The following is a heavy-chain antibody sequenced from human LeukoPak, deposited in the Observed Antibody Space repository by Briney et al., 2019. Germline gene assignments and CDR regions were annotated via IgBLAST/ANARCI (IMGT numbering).Heavy chain of an antibody. D-gene: IGHD6-19*01. J-gene: IGHJ6*03. CDR2: INPNSGGT. CDR1: GYTFNGYY. Sequence: ASVKVSCKASGYTFNGYYMHWVRQAPGQGLEWMGWINPNSGGTNYAQKFQGRVTMTRDTSISTAYMELSRLRSDDTAVYYCARGVAGSYYYYYMDVWGKGTTVTISS. CDR3: ARGVAGSYYYYYMDV. V-gene: IGHV1-2*02.